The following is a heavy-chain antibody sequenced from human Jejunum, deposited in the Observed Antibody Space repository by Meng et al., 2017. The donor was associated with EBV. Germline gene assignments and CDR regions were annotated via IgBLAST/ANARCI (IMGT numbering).Heavy chain of an antibody. J-gene: IGHJ4*02. Sequence: QVQWVRSGVEGKKPGASGKVPCKTSGYTFTSYGISWVRQAPGHGPEWMGWITVYNGNTNYAPRLQGRVTMTTDISTSTAYMELRSLRSDDTAVYYCARDPSGYHAHDKVSDYWGQGTLVTVSS. V-gene: IGHV1-18*01. CDR1: GYTFTSYG. CDR2: ITVYNGNT. CDR3: ARDPSGYHAHDKVSDY. D-gene: IGHD2-15*01.